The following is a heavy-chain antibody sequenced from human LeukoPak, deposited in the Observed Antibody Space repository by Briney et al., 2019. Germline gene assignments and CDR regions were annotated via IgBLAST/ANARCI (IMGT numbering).Heavy chain of an antibody. J-gene: IGHJ3*02. V-gene: IGHV4-59*01. CDR3: AGYDRSDYYHSDSLDI. D-gene: IGHD3-22*01. Sequence: PSETLSLTCTVSGASISSYYWTWIRQPPGKGLEWIGYIYYSGSTSGSTNYNPSLKSRVTISVDTSKKRFSLKLSSVTAADTAVYYCAGYDRSDYYHSDSLDIWGQGTMVTVSS. CDR1: GASISSYY. CDR2: IYYSGSTSGST.